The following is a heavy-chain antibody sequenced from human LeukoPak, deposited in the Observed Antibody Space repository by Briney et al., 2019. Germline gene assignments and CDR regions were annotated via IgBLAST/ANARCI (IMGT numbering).Heavy chain of an antibody. J-gene: IGHJ3*02. CDR3: ARTGSGSTQMNDAFDI. CDR2: IYPGDSDT. D-gene: IGHD3-10*01. V-gene: IGHV5-51*01. CDR1: GYSFTSYW. Sequence: GESLKISCKGSGYSFTSYWIGWVRQMPGKGLEWMGIIYPGDSDTRYSPSFQGQVTISADKSISTAYLQWSSLKASDTAMYYCARTGSGSTQMNDAFDIWGQGTMVTASS.